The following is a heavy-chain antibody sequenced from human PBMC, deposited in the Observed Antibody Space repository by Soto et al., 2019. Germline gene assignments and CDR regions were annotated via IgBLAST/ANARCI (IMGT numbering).Heavy chain of an antibody. CDR1: GGSISSNNYY. J-gene: IGHJ4*02. V-gene: IGHV4-39*01. Sequence: PSETLSLTCTVSGGSISSNNYYWGWIRQPPGKGLEWIGSIYYSGSTYYNPSLKSGVTISVDTSKNQFSLKLSSVTAADTAVYYCARRLVRGVIDYWGQGTLVTVSS. D-gene: IGHD3-10*01. CDR3: ARRLVRGVIDY. CDR2: IYYSGST.